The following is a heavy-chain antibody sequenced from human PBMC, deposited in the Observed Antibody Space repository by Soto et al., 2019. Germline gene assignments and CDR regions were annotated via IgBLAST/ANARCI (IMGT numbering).Heavy chain of an antibody. D-gene: IGHD6-19*01. J-gene: IGHJ2*01. CDR3: AKSYSSGWAYWYFDL. V-gene: IGHV3-23*01. CDR2: ISGSGGST. CDR1: GFTFSSYA. Sequence: GGSLRLSCAASGFTFSSYAMSWVRQAPGKGLEWVSAISGSGGSTYYADSVKGRFTISRDNSKNTLYLQMNSLRAEDTAVYYCAKSYSSGWAYWYFDLWGRGTLVTVSS.